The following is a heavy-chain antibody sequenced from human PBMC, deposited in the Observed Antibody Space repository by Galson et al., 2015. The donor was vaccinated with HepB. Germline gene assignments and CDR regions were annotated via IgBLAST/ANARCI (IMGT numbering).Heavy chain of an antibody. V-gene: IGHV4-61*02. D-gene: IGHD5-24*01. CDR3: ARQEMRDPHSFDI. Sequence: TLSLTCTVSGGSISSGSYFWTWIRQPAGKGLDWIGRIYTSGSTDYNPSLKSRVTMSVDTSKNQFSLKLSSVTAADTAIYYCARQEMRDPHSFDIWGQGTMVTVSS. CDR2: IYTSGST. J-gene: IGHJ3*02. CDR1: GGSISSGSYF.